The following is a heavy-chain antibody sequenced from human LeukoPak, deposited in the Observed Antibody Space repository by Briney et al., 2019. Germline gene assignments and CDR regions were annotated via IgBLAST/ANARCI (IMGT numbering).Heavy chain of an antibody. CDR2: INHSGST. CDR3: ARRGPYYDFWSGYYTNNWFDP. D-gene: IGHD3-3*01. CDR1: GFPFSSYW. J-gene: IGHJ5*02. Sequence: GSLRLSCVVSGFPFSSYWMTWVRQPPGKGLEWIGEINHSGSTNYNPSLKSRVTISVDTSKNQFSLKLSSVTAADTAVYYCARRGPYYDFWSGYYTNNWFDPWGQGTLVTVSS. V-gene: IGHV4-34*01.